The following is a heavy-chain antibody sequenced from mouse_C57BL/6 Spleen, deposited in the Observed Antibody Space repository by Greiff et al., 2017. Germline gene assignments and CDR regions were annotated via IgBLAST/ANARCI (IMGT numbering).Heavy chain of an antibody. D-gene: IGHD2-4*01. V-gene: IGHV5-4*01. J-gene: IGHJ2*01. Sequence: VQVVESGGGLVKPGGSLKLSCAASGFTFSSYAMSWVRQTPEKRLEWVATISDGGSYTYYPDNVKGRFTISRDNAKNNLYLQMSHLKSVDTAMYSCARYRGYDYDPFDYWGQGTTLTVSS. CDR2: ISDGGSYT. CDR3: ARYRGYDYDPFDY. CDR1: GFTFSSYA.